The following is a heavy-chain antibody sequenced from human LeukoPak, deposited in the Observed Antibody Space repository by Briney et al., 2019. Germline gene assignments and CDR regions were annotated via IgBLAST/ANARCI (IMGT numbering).Heavy chain of an antibody. V-gene: IGHV4-39*01. Sequence: PSETLSLTCTVSGDSISRNSFYWGWIRQPPGKGLEWIGSIYYSGSTYYNPSLKSRVTISVDTSKNQFPLKLSSVTAADTAVYYCARLPLASPYYFDYWGQGTLVTVSS. CDR2: IYYSGST. J-gene: IGHJ4*02. CDR3: ARLPLASPYYFDY. CDR1: GDSISRNSFY.